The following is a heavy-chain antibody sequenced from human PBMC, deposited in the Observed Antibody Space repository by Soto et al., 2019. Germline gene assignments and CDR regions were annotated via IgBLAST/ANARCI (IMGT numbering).Heavy chain of an antibody. CDR3: AREFLGSYGMDV. J-gene: IGHJ6*02. V-gene: IGHV4-61*01. Sequence: QVHLQESGPGLVKPSETLSLSCTVSGASVSSGSYYWSWIRQPPGKGLEWIGYIYYSGSTTYNPSLKSRITISVDMSKNLFSLKLSSVTAADPAMYYCAREFLGSYGMDVCGQGTTVTVSS. CDR2: IYYSGST. CDR1: GASVSSGSYY. D-gene: IGHD7-27*01.